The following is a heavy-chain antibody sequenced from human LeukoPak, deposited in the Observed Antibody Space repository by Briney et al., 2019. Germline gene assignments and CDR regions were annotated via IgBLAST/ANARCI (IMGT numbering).Heavy chain of an antibody. V-gene: IGHV1-69*13. CDR2: IIPIFGTA. CDR3: ARELTTVTTNWFDP. J-gene: IGHJ5*02. Sequence: SVKVSCKATGGTFSSYAISWVRQAPGQGLEWMGGIIPIFGTANYAQKFQGRVTITADESTSTAYMELSSLRSEDTAVYYCARELTTVTTNWFDPRGQGTLVTVSS. D-gene: IGHD4-11*01. CDR1: GGTFSSYA.